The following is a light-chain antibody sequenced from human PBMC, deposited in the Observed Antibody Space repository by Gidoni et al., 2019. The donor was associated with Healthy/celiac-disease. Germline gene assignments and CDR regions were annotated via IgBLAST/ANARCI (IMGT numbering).Light chain of an antibody. Sequence: IQMTQSPSSLSASVGDRVTITCPASQDISNHLNWYQQKPGKAPTLLIYDASNLETGVPSRFSGSGSGTDFTFTISSLQPEDIAAYYCQQYDNLPLTFGGGTKVEIK. V-gene: IGKV1-33*01. CDR1: QDISNH. CDR3: QQYDNLPLT. J-gene: IGKJ4*01. CDR2: DAS.